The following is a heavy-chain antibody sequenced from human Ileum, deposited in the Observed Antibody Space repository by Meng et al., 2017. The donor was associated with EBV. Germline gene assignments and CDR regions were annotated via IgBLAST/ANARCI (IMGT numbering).Heavy chain of an antibody. CDR3: ARDRDGYHDY. J-gene: IGHJ4*02. D-gene: IGHD5-24*01. CDR1: VFCFSSNA. Sequence: QLAESGGGVFQAGMSLRHACAVSVFCFSSNAMHWVRQAPGKGLEWVAVISYDGSNKYYADSVKGRFTISRDNSKNTLYLQMNSLRAEDTAVYYCARDRDGYHDYWGQGTLVTVSS. V-gene: IGHV3-30-3*01. CDR2: ISYDGSNK.